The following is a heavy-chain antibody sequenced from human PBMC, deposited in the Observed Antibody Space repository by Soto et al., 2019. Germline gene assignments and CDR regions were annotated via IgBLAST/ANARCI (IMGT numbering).Heavy chain of an antibody. J-gene: IGHJ6*02. CDR2: IYYSGST. CDR3: ARRAEYYYYGMDV. V-gene: IGHV4-31*03. Sequence: TSETLSLTCTVSGGSISSGGYYWSWIRQHPGKGLEWLGYIYYSGSTYYNPSLKSRVTISVDTSKNQFSLKLSSVTAADTAVYFCARRAEYYYYGMDVWGQGTTVTVSS. CDR1: GGSISSGGYY.